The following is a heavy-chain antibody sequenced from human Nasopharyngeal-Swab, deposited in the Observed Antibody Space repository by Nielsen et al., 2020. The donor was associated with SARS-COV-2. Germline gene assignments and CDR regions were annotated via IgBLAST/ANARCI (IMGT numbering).Heavy chain of an antibody. V-gene: IGHV5-51*01. Sequence: GGSLRLSCKGSGYSFTSYWIGWVRQMPGKGLEWMGIIYPGDSDTRYSPSFQGQVTISADKSISTAYLQWSSLKASDTAIYYCARRVYDSSGYPYYYYYYMDVWGKGTTVTVSS. J-gene: IGHJ6*03. CDR3: ARRVYDSSGYPYYYYYYMDV. CDR2: IYPGDSDT. D-gene: IGHD3-22*01. CDR1: GYSFTSYW.